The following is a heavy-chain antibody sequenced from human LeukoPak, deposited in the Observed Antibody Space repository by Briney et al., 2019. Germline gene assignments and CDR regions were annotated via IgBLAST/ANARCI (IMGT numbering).Heavy chain of an antibody. CDR2: IYYGGNT. CDR3: ARAPPLRGMIVVPISFDY. J-gene: IGHJ4*02. Sequence: TSETLSLTCTVSGGSISSGDYYWSWIRQHPGKGLEWIGNIYYGGNTYSNPSLKSRVSISVDTSKNQFSLKLSSVTAADTAVYYCARAPPLRGMIVVPISFDYWGQGTLVTVSS. D-gene: IGHD3-22*01. V-gene: IGHV4-31*03. CDR1: GGSISSGDYY.